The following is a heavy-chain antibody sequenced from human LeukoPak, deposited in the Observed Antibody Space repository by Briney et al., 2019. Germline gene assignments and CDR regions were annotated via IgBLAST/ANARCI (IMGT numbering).Heavy chain of an antibody. V-gene: IGHV3-23*01. Sequence: GGPLRLSCAVFGFTFTSYAMTWVRHSPGKGLEWVSAIIWSGGSTYYAHSVKGRFTISRDNSKTTLYLQMNSLSADDTAIYYCAKDVFLLSCRGDDYWGQGTLVTVSS. CDR3: AKDVFLLSCRGDDY. CDR2: IIWSGGST. J-gene: IGHJ4*02. D-gene: IGHD2-8*02. CDR1: GFTFTSYA.